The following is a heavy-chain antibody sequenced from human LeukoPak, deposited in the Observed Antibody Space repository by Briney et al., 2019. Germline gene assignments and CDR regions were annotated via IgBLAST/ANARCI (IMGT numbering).Heavy chain of an antibody. CDR2: ISGSGGST. D-gene: IGHD6-19*01. Sequence: PGGSLRLSCAASGFTFSSYAMSWVRQAPGKGLEWVSAISGSGGSTYYADSVKGRFTISRDNAKNSLYLQMNSLRDEDTAVYYCARDTSGWYGGEYNWFDPWGQGTLVTVSS. CDR1: GFTFSSYA. J-gene: IGHJ5*02. V-gene: IGHV3-23*01. CDR3: ARDTSGWYGGEYNWFDP.